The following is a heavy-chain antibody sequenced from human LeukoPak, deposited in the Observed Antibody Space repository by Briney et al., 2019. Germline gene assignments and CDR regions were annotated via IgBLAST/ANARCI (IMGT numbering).Heavy chain of an antibody. CDR2: ISASGCST. Sequence: GGSLRLSCAASGFTLSSYAMSWVRQAPGQGLEWVSSISASGCSTNHADSVKCRFTVSIDNSKNTVFLQMNSLRAEDTAVYYCAKVMKGSERLTMVRGVIIKTAGLYYMDVWGKRTTVTVSS. J-gene: IGHJ6*03. D-gene: IGHD3-10*01. CDR3: AKVMKGSERLTMVRGVIIKTAGLYYMDV. CDR1: GFTLSSYA. V-gene: IGHV3-23*01.